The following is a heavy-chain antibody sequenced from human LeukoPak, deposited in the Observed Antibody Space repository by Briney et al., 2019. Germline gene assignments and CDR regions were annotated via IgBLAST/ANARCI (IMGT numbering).Heavy chain of an antibody. V-gene: IGHV4-34*01. CDR1: GGSFSGYY. J-gene: IGHJ3*02. CDR2: ISHSGST. D-gene: IGHD3-16*02. Sequence: SETLSLTCAVYGGSFSGYYWSWIRQPPGKGLEWIGEISHSGSTNYNPSLKSRVTISVDTSKNQFSLKLSSVTAADTAVYYCARDRRSDDAFDIWGQGTMVTVSS. CDR3: ARDRRSDDAFDI.